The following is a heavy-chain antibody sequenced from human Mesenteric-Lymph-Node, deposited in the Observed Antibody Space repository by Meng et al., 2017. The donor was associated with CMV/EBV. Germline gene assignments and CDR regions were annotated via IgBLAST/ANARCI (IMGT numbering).Heavy chain of an antibody. J-gene: IGHJ4*02. Sequence: SETLSLTCTVSGGSISSSSYYWGWIRQPPGKGLEWIGTIYYTGSSFYNPSLTSLKSRVTISIDTSKNQLSLTLNSVTAADTAVYYCARIPSAAALNSWGQGILVTVSS. CDR3: ARIPSAAALNS. D-gene: IGHD2-2*01. CDR1: GGSISSSSYY. V-gene: IGHV4-39*01. CDR2: IYYTGSS.